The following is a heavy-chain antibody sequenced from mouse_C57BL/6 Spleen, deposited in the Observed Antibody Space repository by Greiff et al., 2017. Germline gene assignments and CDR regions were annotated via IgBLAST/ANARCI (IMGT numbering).Heavy chain of an antibody. J-gene: IGHJ1*03. D-gene: IGHD2-5*01. V-gene: IGHV1-82*01. CDR1: GYAFSSSW. CDR3: ARPYYSNYGYFDV. Sequence: VQLQQSGPELVKPGASVKISCKASGYAFSSSWMNWVKQRPGKGLEWIGRIYPGDGDTNYNGKFKGKATLTADKSSSTAYMQLSSLTSEDSAVYFCARPYYSNYGYFDVWGTGTTVTVSS. CDR2: IYPGDGDT.